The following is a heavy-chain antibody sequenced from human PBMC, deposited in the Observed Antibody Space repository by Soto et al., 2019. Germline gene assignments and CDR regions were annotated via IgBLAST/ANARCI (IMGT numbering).Heavy chain of an antibody. V-gene: IGHV4-31*03. D-gene: IGHD3-22*01. CDR2: IYYSGST. CDR1: GGSISSGGYY. J-gene: IGHJ4*02. Sequence: QVQLQESGPGLVKPSQTLSLTCTVSGGSISSGGYYWSWIRQHPGKGLEWIGYIYYSGSTYYNPSLKSRVTISVDTSKNQFSLKLSSVTAADTAVYYCARGTRVHYDSSGYYGGFDYWGQGTLVTVSS. CDR3: ARGTRVHYDSSGYYGGFDY.